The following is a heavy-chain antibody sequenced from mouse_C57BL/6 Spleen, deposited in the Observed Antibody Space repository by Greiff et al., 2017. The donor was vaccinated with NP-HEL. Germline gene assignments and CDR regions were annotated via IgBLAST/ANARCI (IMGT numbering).Heavy chain of an antibody. CDR2: IDPETGGT. Sequence: QVQLKQSGAELVRPGASVTLSCKASGYTFTDYEMHWVKQTPVHGLEWIGAIDPETGGTAYNQKFKGKAILTADKSSSTAYMELRSLTSEDSAVYYCTSPYYSNSYAMDYWGQGTSVTVSS. CDR3: TSPYYSNSYAMDY. V-gene: IGHV1-15*01. D-gene: IGHD2-5*01. J-gene: IGHJ4*01. CDR1: GYTFTDYE.